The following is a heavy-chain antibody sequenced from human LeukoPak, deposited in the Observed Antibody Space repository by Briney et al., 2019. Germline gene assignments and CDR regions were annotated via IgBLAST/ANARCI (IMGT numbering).Heavy chain of an antibody. J-gene: IGHJ4*02. CDR3: AKDGTRYCSGGSCYSTPY. CDR1: GFTFSSYA. CDR2: ISGSGGST. D-gene: IGHD2-15*01. Sequence: GGSLRLPCAASGFTFSSYAMSWVRQAPGKGLEWVSAISGSGGSTYYADSVKGRFTISRDNSKNTLYLQVNSLRAEDTAVYYCAKDGTRYCSGGSCYSTPYWGQGTLVTVSS. V-gene: IGHV3-23*01.